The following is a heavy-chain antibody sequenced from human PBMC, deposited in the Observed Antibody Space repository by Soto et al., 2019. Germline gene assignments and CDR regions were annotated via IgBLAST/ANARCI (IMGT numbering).Heavy chain of an antibody. V-gene: IGHV3-23*01. CDR2: ISGSGGST. Sequence: GGSLRLSCAASGFTFSSYAMSWVRQAPGKGLEWVSAISGSGGSTYYADSVKGRFTISRDNSKNTLYLQMNSLRAEDTAVYYCAKSGVAESAAAGTFYYYYYYMDVWGKGTTVTVSS. CDR3: AKSGVAESAAAGTFYYYYYYMDV. D-gene: IGHD6-13*01. CDR1: GFTFSSYA. J-gene: IGHJ6*03.